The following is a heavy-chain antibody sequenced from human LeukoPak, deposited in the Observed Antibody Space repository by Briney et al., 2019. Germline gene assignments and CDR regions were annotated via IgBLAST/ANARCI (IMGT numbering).Heavy chain of an antibody. J-gene: IGHJ4*02. CDR2: ISGSGGST. V-gene: IGHV3-23*01. Sequence: GGSLRLSCAASGFTFSSYAMSWVRRAPGKGLEWLSAISGSGGSTYYADSVKGRFTISRDNSKNTLYLQMNSLRAEDKGVYYCAKDLGAAIAYWGQGTLVTVSS. D-gene: IGHD2-15*01. CDR3: AKDLGAAIAY. CDR1: GFTFSSYA.